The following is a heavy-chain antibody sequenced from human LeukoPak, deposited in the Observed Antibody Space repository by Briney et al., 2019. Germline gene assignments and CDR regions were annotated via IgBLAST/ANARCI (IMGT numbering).Heavy chain of an antibody. CDR1: GGSFSGYY. CDR3: ARGGERITMIVVAKSYDY. J-gene: IGHJ4*02. CDR2: INHSGST. D-gene: IGHD3-22*01. V-gene: IGHV4-34*01. Sequence: KPSETLSLTCAVYGGSFSGYYWSWIRQPPGKGLEWIGEINHSGSTNYNPSLKSRVTISVDTSKNQFSLKLSSVTAADTAVYYCARGGERITMIVVAKSYDYWGQGTLVTLSS.